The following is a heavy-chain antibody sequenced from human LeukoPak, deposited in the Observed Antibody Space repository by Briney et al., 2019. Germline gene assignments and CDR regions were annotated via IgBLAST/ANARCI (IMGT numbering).Heavy chain of an antibody. V-gene: IGHV4-34*01. CDR1: GGSFSGYY. CDR3: ARVGYCGGDCYPFDY. J-gene: IGHJ4*02. D-gene: IGHD2-21*02. CDR2: INHRGST. Sequence: SETLSPTCAIYGGSFSGYYWSWIRQPPGKGLEWIGEINHRGSTNYNPSLKSRVTMSVDTSRNSFSLELSSVTAADTAVYYCARVGYCGGDCYPFDYWGQGTLTTISS.